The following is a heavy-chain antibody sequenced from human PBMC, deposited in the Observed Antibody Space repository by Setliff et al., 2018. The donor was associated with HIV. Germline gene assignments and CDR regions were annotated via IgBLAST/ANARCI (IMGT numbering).Heavy chain of an antibody. CDR1: SGSFSGYR. J-gene: IGHJ4*02. Sequence: KTSETLSLTCAVYSGSFSGYRWTWIRQPLGKGLEWIGEINHRGSTTYNPSLRSRVTISVDTSKNQFSLKLSSVTAADTAVYYCAIRGSSGWYVGGYFDIWGQGTLVTVSS. V-gene: IGHV4-34*01. D-gene: IGHD6-19*01. CDR2: INHRGST. CDR3: AIRGSSGWYVGGYFDI.